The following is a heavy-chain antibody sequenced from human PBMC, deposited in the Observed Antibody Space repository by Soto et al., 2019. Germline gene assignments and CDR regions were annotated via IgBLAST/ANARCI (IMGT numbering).Heavy chain of an antibody. J-gene: IGHJ6*02. CDR3: AKDQLRGVRGVITYYYGMDV. D-gene: IGHD3-10*01. CDR2: ISYDGSNK. CDR1: GFTFSSYG. Sequence: QVQLVESGGGVVQPGRSLRLSCAASGFTFSSYGMHWVRQAPGKGLEWVAVISYDGSNKYYADSVKGRFTISRDNSKDTLDLQMNRLRAEDTAVYYCAKDQLRGVRGVITYYYGMDVWGQGTTVTVSS. V-gene: IGHV3-30*18.